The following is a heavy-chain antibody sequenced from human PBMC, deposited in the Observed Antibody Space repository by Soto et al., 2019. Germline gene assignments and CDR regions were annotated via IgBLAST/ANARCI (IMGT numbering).Heavy chain of an antibody. D-gene: IGHD4-4*01. V-gene: IGHV3-30*18. CDR3: AKDSVFEYSCGQHGFDS. Sequence: QEQLVESGGGVVQPGTSLRLSCGASGFSFSSYGMHWVRQAPGKGLEWVAFITYAGSDTYYVDSVKGRFTVSRHNSKNTLYLQMNSLKPDDTSIYYCAKDSVFEYSCGQHGFDSWGQGTLVNGSS. J-gene: IGHJ4*02. CDR1: GFSFSSYG. CDR2: ITYAGSDT.